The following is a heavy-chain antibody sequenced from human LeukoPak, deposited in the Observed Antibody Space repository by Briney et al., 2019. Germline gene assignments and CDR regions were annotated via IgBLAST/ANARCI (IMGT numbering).Heavy chain of an antibody. CDR3: ARYCSGGSCYSFGLNY. Sequence: ASVKVSCKASGYTFTGYYMHWVRQAPGQGLEWMGWINPNSGGTNYAQKFQGRVIMTRDTSISTAYMELSRLRSDDTAVYYCARYCSGGSCYSFGLNYWGQGTLVTVSS. J-gene: IGHJ4*02. CDR2: INPNSGGT. D-gene: IGHD2-15*01. CDR1: GYTFTGYY. V-gene: IGHV1-2*02.